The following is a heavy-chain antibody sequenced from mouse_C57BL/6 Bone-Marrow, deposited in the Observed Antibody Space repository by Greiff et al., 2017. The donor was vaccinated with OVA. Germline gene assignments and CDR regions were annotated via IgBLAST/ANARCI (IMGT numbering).Heavy chain of an antibody. CDR1: GFNIKDDY. D-gene: IGHD1-1*01. J-gene: IGHJ1*03. CDR2: IDPENGDT. Sequence: EVQLQQSGAELVRPGASVKLSCTASGFNIKDDYMHWVKQRPEQGLEWIGWIDPENGDTEYASKFQGKATITADTSSNTAYLQLSSLTSEDTAVYYCTTLSYYGSSYYWYFDVWGTGTTVTVSS. CDR3: TTLSYYGSSYYWYFDV. V-gene: IGHV14-4*01.